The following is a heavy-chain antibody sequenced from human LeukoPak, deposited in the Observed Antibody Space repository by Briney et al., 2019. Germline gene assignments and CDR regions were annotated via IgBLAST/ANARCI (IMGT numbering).Heavy chain of an antibody. J-gene: IGHJ4*02. CDR3: ARRDSGYAYFDY. CDR1: GGSFSGYY. Sequence: PSETLSLTCAVYGGSFSGYYWSWIRQPPGKGLEWIGEINHSGSTNYNPSLKSRVTISVDTSKNQFSLKLSSVTAADTAVYYCARRDSGYAYFDYWGQGTLVTASS. D-gene: IGHD5-12*01. CDR2: INHSGST. V-gene: IGHV4-34*01.